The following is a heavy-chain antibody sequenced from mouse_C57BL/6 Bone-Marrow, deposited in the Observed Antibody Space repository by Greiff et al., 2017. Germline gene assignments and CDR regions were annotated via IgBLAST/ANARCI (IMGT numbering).Heavy chain of an antibody. CDR3: ARPYAYDGVYYYAMDY. V-gene: IGHV5-6*01. D-gene: IGHD1-2*01. J-gene: IGHJ4*01. CDR2: ISSGGSYT. CDR1: GFTFRSYG. Sequence: EVMLVESGGDLVKPGGSRKFPCAASGFTFRSYGMSWFRQTPDKRLGWVATISSGGSYTYYPDSAKGRFTIFRDNATNNLYLQMSSLQSEDTSMYYCARPYAYDGVYYYAMDYWGQGTSVTVSS.